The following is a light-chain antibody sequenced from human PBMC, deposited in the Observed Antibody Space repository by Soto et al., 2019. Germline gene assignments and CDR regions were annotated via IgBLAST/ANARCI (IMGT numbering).Light chain of an antibody. Sequence: EIVMAQSPATRSVSPGGRATLSCRACQSVSSSLAWYQQKPGQAPRLLIYGASSRATGIPDRFSGSGSGTDFTLTISRLEPEDFAVYYCQQYGSSPTTFGQGTKVDIK. CDR2: GAS. V-gene: IGKV3-20*01. CDR3: QQYGSSPTT. CDR1: QSVSSS. J-gene: IGKJ1*01.